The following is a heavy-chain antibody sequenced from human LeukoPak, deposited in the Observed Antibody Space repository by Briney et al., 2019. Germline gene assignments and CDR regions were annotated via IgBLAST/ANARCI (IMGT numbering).Heavy chain of an antibody. V-gene: IGHV3-23*01. Sequence: PGGSLRLSCAASGFTFSSYAMSWVRQAPGKGLEWVSAISGSGGSTYYADSVKGRFTISRDNAKNSLYLQLNSLRAEDTALYYCARDPWGASGLWGQGTLVIVSS. J-gene: IGHJ4*02. CDR3: ARDPWGASGL. D-gene: IGHD1-26*01. CDR2: ISGSGGST. CDR1: GFTFSSYA.